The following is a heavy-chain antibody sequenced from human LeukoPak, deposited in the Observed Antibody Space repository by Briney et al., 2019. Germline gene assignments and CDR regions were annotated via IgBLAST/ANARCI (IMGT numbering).Heavy chain of an antibody. Sequence: PGRSLRLSCAASGFTFDDYAMHWVRQAPGKGLEWVSGISWNSGSIGYADSVKGRFTISRDNAKNSLYLQMNSLRAEDTALYYCAKDSEYYYDSSGYSYFGYWGQGTLVTVSS. J-gene: IGHJ4*02. CDR2: ISWNSGSI. CDR3: AKDSEYYYDSSGYSYFGY. CDR1: GFTFDDYA. D-gene: IGHD3-22*01. V-gene: IGHV3-9*01.